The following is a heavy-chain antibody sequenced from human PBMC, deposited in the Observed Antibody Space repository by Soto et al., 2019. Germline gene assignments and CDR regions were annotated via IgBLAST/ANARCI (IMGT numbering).Heavy chain of an antibody. CDR2: IYYTGST. CDR1: GGSFSGYY. CDR3: TRVGGYYGDYPHFDY. D-gene: IGHD4-17*01. J-gene: IGHJ4*02. Sequence: QVQLQQWGAGLLKPSETLSLTCAVYGGSFSGYYWSWIRQPPGKGLEWIGYIYYTGSTKYNPSLKSRVTISLGTSRNQVYLKLSSVTAADTAVYYCTRVGGYYGDYPHFDYWGPGTLVAVSS. V-gene: IGHV4-34*11.